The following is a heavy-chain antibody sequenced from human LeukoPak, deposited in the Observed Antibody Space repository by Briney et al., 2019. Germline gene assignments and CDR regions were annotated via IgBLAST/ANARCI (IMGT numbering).Heavy chain of an antibody. Sequence: PSETLSLTCSVSGGSVSSYYWSWIRQSPRKGLEWIGYIHDSGSTNYNPSLKSRVTVSVDTSKNQLSLKLRSVTAADTAVYYCARGGQWSKFYFDNWGQGTLVTVSS. CDR2: IHDSGST. D-gene: IGHD2-15*01. V-gene: IGHV4-59*02. CDR3: ARGGQWSKFYFDN. J-gene: IGHJ4*02. CDR1: GGSVSSYY.